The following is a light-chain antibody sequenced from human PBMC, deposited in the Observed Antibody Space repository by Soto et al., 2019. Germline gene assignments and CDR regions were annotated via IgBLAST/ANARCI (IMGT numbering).Light chain of an antibody. CDR3: QQYATSLPWT. J-gene: IGKJ1*01. Sequence: EIALTQSPGTLSLSPGERATLSCRASQSLSSYYLNWYQQKPGQAPRLLIYGVSSRATGIPDRFSGSGSGTDFTLTISGLEPEDFAMYYCQQYATSLPWTFGQGTKVEIK. V-gene: IGKV3-20*01. CDR2: GVS. CDR1: QSLSSYY.